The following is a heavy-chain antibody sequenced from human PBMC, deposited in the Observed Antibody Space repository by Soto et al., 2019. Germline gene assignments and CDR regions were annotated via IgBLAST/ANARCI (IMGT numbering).Heavy chain of an antibody. D-gene: IGHD4-4*01. CDR1: GFTFSSYA. Sequence: GGSLRLSCAASGFTFSSYAMHWVRQAPGKGLEWVAVISYDGSNKYYADSVKGRFTISRDNSKNTLYLQMNSLRAEDTAVYYCASLAGVTTYDYWGQGTLVTVSS. V-gene: IGHV3-30-3*01. CDR3: ASLAGVTTYDY. J-gene: IGHJ4*02. CDR2: ISYDGSNK.